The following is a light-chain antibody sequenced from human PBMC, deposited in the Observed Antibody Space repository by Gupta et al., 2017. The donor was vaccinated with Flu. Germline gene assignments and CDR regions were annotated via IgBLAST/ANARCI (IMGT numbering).Light chain of an antibody. Sequence: DTQMTQSPSTLSASVGDRVTITCRASQGIRNDLGWYQQKPGKAPKLLIYAASSLQSGVPSRFSGSGSGTAFTLTISSLQPDDFATYYCQQYNSYSSTFGQGTKLEIK. CDR1: QGIRND. CDR2: AAS. J-gene: IGKJ2*01. V-gene: IGKV1-17*01. CDR3: QQYNSYSST.